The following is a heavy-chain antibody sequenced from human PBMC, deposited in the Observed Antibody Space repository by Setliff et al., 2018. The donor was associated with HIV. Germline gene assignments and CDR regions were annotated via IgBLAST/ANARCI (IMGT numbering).Heavy chain of an antibody. CDR3: ARVRSSGWYDWAFDY. CDR2: IKKDGSDK. CDR1: GFTFSNSW. J-gene: IGHJ4*02. V-gene: IGHV3-7*01. D-gene: IGHD6-19*01. Sequence: GGSLRLSCAASGFTFSNSWMTWVRQAPGKGLEWVANIKKDGSDKFYVDSVKGRFAISRDNAKNTLYLQMNSLRAEDTAVYNCARVRSSGWYDWAFDYWGQGTLVTVSS.